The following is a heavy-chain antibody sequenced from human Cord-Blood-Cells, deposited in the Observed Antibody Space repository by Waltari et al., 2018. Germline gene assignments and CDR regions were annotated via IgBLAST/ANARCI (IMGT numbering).Heavy chain of an antibody. D-gene: IGHD2-8*01. Sequence: QVQLVESGGGVVQPGRSLRLSCAASGFTFSSYAMHWLRQAPGKGLEWVAVISYDGSNKYYADFAKGRFTISRDNSKNPLYLQMNSLRAEDTAVYYCARDDGYCTNGVCYTDYWGQGTLVTVSS. J-gene: IGHJ4*02. CDR3: ARDDGYCTNGVCYTDY. CDR2: ISYDGSNK. V-gene: IGHV3-30*04. CDR1: GFTFSSYA.